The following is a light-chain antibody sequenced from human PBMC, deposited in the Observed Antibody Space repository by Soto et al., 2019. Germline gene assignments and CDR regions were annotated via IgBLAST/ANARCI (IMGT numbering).Light chain of an antibody. Sequence: DIQMTQSPSSLSASVGDRVTITCRASQSISSYLNWYQQKPGKAPKLLIYAASSLQSGVPSRFSGSGSGTDFTLTISSLQPEDFATYYCQQYSIYWTFGQGTKVDIK. J-gene: IGKJ1*01. CDR2: AAS. CDR1: QSISSY. V-gene: IGKV1-39*01. CDR3: QQYSIYWT.